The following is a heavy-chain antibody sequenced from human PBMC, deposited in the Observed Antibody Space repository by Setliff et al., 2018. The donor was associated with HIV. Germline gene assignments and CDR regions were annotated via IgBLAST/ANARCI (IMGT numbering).Heavy chain of an antibody. CDR3: ARAGYYGSTSYWEYFQH. J-gene: IGHJ1*01. CDR2: IYYNGIT. Sequence: LSLTCTVSGGSVSSHYWSWIRQPPGKGLEWIGSIYYNGITNYNPSLKSRVTVSVDTSKNQFSLKLSSVTAADTAVYYCARAGYYGSTSYWEYFQHWGQGTLVTVSS. D-gene: IGHD3-22*01. V-gene: IGHV4-59*02. CDR1: GGSVSSHY.